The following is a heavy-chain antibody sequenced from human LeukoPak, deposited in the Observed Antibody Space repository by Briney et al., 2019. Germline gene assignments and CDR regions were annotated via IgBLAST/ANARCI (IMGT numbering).Heavy chain of an antibody. CDR3: ARHENWNFPY. CDR1: GFTLSSYW. CDR2: INPDGSQK. V-gene: IGHV3-7*01. J-gene: IGHJ4*02. Sequence: GGSLRLPCAASGFTLSSYWMTWVRQAPGKGLEWVANINPDGSQKDYVDSVKGRFTISRENAKNSLYLQMNSLRAEDTALYYCARHENWNFPYWGQGTLVTVSS. D-gene: IGHD1-7*01.